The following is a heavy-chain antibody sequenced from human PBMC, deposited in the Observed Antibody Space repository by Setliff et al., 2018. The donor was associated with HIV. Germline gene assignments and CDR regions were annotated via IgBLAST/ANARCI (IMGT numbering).Heavy chain of an antibody. J-gene: IGHJ5*02. Sequence: PSETLSLTCTVSGGSISTSNYYWGWVRQPPGKGLEWVGNVDYTGSTYYNPSLKSRVTISVDTSKNQLSLNVTSVTAADTAVYYCARSSRGYCSGGSCYGFDPWGQGNLVTVYS. CDR2: VDYTGST. D-gene: IGHD2-15*01. CDR1: GGSISTSNYY. CDR3: ARSSRGYCSGGSCYGFDP. V-gene: IGHV4-39*07.